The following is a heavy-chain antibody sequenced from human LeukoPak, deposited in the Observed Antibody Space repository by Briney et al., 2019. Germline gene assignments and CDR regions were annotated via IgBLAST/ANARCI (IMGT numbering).Heavy chain of an antibody. V-gene: IGHV1-18*01. CDR2: ISAYNGNT. Sequence: ASVKVSCKASGYSFTSYGISWVRQAPGQGLEWMGRISAYNGNTNYAQRLQGRVTMTTDTSTSAAYMELRSLTSDDTAVYYCARVPSGGPFDYWGQGTLVTVSS. D-gene: IGHD2-15*01. J-gene: IGHJ4*02. CDR1: GYSFTSYG. CDR3: ARVPSGGPFDY.